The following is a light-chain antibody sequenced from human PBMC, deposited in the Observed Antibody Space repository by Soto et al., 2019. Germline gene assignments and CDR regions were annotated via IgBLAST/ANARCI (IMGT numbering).Light chain of an antibody. V-gene: IGLV2-23*01. Sequence: QPVLTQPASVSGSPGQSITISCTGTSSDIGSYNLVSWYQQHPGKAPKLMIYEGSKRPSGVSNRFSGSTSGNTASLTIAGLQSEDEADDHCCSYAGSSVIFGGGTKVTVL. CDR2: EGS. J-gene: IGLJ2*01. CDR1: SSDIGSYNL. CDR3: CSYAGSSVI.